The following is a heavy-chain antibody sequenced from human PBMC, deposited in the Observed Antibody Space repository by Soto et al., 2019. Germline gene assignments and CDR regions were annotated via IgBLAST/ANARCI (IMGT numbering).Heavy chain of an antibody. CDR1: GYTFTSYY. CDR2: INPSGGST. Sequence: ASVKVSCKASGYTFTSYYMHWVRQAPGQGLVWMGIINPSGGSTSYAQKFQGRVTMTRDTSTSTVYMELSSLRSEDTAVYYCAREVMVRVVIIMSYYYYYGMDVWGQWTTVTVSS. D-gene: IGHD3-10*01. CDR3: AREVMVRVVIIMSYYYYYGMDV. J-gene: IGHJ6*02. V-gene: IGHV1-46*01.